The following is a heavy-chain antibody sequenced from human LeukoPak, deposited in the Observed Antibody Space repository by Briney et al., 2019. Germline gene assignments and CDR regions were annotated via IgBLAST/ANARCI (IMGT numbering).Heavy chain of an antibody. CDR1: GFTFSSYE. J-gene: IGHJ2*01. CDR2: ISSSDTTI. V-gene: IGHV3-48*03. Sequence: GGSLRLSCAASGFTFSSYEMNWVRQAPGKGLEWVSYISSSDTTIYYVDSVKGRFTISRDNAKNSLYLQMNSLRAEDTAVYYCARGRSGHDSYYWYFDLWGRGTLVTVSS. CDR3: ARGRSGHDSYYWYFDL. D-gene: IGHD5-12*01.